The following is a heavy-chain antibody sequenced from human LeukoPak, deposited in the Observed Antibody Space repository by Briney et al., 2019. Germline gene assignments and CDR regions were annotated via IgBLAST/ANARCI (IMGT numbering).Heavy chain of an antibody. J-gene: IGHJ4*02. CDR3: ARWSNYYDSSGPCFDY. CDR2: IYYSGST. CDR1: GASISSSTDY. Sequence: SETLSLTCTVSGASISSSTDYWGWIRQPPGKGLEWIANIYYSGSTYYNPSLKSRVTISVDTSKNQFSLKLSSVTAADTAVYYCARWSNYYDSSGPCFDYWGQGTLVTVSS. D-gene: IGHD3-22*01. V-gene: IGHV4-39*07.